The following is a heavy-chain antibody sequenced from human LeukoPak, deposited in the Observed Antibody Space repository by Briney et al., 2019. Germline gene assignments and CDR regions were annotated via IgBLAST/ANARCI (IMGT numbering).Heavy chain of an antibody. CDR3: ARESIAARPRVVDY. Sequence: GASVKVSCKASGYTFAGYYMHWVRQGPGQGLEWMGWINPNSGGTNYAQKFQGRVTMTRDTSISTAYMELSRLRSDDTAVYYCARESIAARPRVVDYWGQGTLVTVSS. CDR1: GYTFAGYY. D-gene: IGHD6-6*01. CDR2: INPNSGGT. V-gene: IGHV1-2*02. J-gene: IGHJ4*02.